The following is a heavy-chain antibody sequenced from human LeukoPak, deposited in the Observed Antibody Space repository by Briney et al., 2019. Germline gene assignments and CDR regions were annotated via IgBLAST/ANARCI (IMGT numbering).Heavy chain of an antibody. V-gene: IGHV3-7*01. J-gene: IGHJ3*02. Sequence: GGSLRLSCEGSGFTFSNYWMTWVRQAPGKGLEWVANMKTDGSEKHYADSVEGRFTISRDNAKNSLYLQMNSLRVEDTAVYYCARDLDTYVVLTAYDTFDIWGQGTMVTVAS. CDR1: GFTFSNYW. D-gene: IGHD2-21*02. CDR3: ARDLDTYVVLTAYDTFDI. CDR2: MKTDGSEK.